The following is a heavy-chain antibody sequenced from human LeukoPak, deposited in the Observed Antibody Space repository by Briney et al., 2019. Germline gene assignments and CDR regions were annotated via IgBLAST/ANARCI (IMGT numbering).Heavy chain of an antibody. Sequence: SETLSLTCTVSGGSISSGDYYWSWIRQPPGKGLEWIGYIYYSGSTYYNPSLKSRVTISVDTSKNQFSLKLSSVTAADTAVYYCARDWGLGEPLYFDYWGQGTLVTVSS. CDR1: GGSISSGDYY. V-gene: IGHV4-30-4*01. CDR2: IYYSGST. D-gene: IGHD3-16*01. CDR3: ARDWGLGEPLYFDY. J-gene: IGHJ4*02.